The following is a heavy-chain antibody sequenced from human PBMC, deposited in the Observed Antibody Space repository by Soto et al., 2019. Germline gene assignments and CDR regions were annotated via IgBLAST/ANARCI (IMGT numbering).Heavy chain of an antibody. J-gene: IGHJ4*02. CDR3: ARDDDFQANAFDY. V-gene: IGHV3-33*01. CDR1: GFTFSNYG. CDR2: IWSDGSRT. Sequence: GGSLRLSCSPSGFTFSNYGMHWVRQTPGKGLEWVAVIWSDGSRTVYEDSVKGRVTISRDNSENTLFLQMNSLRAEDTGVYYCARDDDFQANAFDYWGQGTLVTVSS. D-gene: IGHD2-21*02.